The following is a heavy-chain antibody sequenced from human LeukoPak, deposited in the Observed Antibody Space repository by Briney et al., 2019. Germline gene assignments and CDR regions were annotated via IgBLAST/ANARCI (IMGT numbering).Heavy chain of an antibody. CDR3: ARGFIGDYSDYFDN. J-gene: IGHJ4*02. Sequence: SETLSLTCTVSGGSINSSSFSWGWIRQPPGKGLGWIGSFYYSGSTYYNPSLKSRVTISVDTSKNQLSLKLSSVTAADTAVYYCARGFIGDYSDYFDNWGQGTLVTVSS. CDR2: FYYSGST. CDR1: GGSINSSSFS. D-gene: IGHD4-17*01. V-gene: IGHV4-39*01.